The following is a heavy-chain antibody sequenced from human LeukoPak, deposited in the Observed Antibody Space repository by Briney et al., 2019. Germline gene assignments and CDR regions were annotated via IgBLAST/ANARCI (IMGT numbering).Heavy chain of an antibody. D-gene: IGHD1-26*01. J-gene: IGHJ3*02. CDR2: ISIAGDT. V-gene: IGHV3-13*01. CDR3: VRAHVGAGLAFDI. Sequence: PGGSLRLSCAASGFSFSSYGMHWVRQAAGKGLEWVSAISIAGDTYYPDSVKGRFTISRENAKNSFYLQMNSLTAGDTAVYYCVRAHVGAGLAFDIWGQGTMVTVSS. CDR1: GFSFSSYG.